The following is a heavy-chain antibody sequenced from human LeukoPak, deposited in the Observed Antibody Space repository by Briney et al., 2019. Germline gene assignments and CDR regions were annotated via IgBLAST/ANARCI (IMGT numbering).Heavy chain of an antibody. D-gene: IGHD6-13*01. CDR2: ITGGGNSV. V-gene: IGHV3-23*01. J-gene: IGHJ5*02. Sequence: GGSLILSCAASGFSFSAFAITWIRQAPGKAPELVSSITGGGNSVFYAYSVKGRFTFSRDNSKNTLYLQMNSLRVDDTAVYYCAKGAAAGKVDWFDPWGQGTLVTVSS. CDR3: AKGAAAGKVDWFDP. CDR1: GFSFSAFA.